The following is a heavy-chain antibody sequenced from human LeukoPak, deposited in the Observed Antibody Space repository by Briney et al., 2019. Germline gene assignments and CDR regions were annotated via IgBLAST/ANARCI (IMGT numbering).Heavy chain of an antibody. V-gene: IGHV5-51*04. CDR1: GYKFTDYL. CDR2: IYTGDSET. J-gene: IGHJ6*02. D-gene: IGHD1-1*01. CDR3: ARSAPPDNWNDLRYYCPMDV. Sequence: GESLKISWKGSGYKFTDYLNGWVRQIPGKGLEWMGIIYTGDSETTDSPFFQGPVTISAEEPINTAYPQWSSLKPSDPAIYYCARSAPPDNWNDLRYYCPMDVWGQGTTVTVSS.